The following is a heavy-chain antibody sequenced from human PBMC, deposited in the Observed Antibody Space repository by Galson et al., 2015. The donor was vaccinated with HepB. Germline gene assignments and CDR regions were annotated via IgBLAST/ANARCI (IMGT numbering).Heavy chain of an antibody. V-gene: IGHV3-33*01. CDR3: ARRYGDGDYFDY. Sequence: SLRLSCAASGFTFNYYGMHWVRQAPGKGLEWVAVIWFDGTQKHYADSVKGRFTISRDNSKNTLYLQMNSLRAEDTAVYYCARRYGDGDYFDYWGQGTLVTVSP. J-gene: IGHJ4*02. CDR1: GFTFNYYG. D-gene: IGHD4-17*01. CDR2: IWFDGTQK.